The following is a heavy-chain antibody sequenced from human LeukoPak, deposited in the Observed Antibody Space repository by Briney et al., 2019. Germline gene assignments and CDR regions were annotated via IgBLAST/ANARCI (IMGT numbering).Heavy chain of an antibody. CDR2: INHRGTT. CDR3: TRSWAGMYYPFYYFDG. V-gene: IGHV4-34*01. Sequence: SETLSLTCAVYGDSFSGYYWSWIRQPPGKGLGWIAEINHRGTTHYNPSLKSRVNISADPSKNQFSLHLDSVTAADTAVYYCTRSWAGMYYPFYYFDGCGQPSLV. CDR1: GDSFSGYY. D-gene: IGHD1-26*01. J-gene: IGHJ4*02.